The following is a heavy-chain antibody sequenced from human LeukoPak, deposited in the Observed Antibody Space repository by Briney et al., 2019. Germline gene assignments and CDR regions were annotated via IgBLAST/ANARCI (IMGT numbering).Heavy chain of an antibody. CDR3: ARDVVLPHGGYGLDV. V-gene: IGHV1-2*04. J-gene: IGHJ6*02. CDR2: IRPESGDT. Sequence: GASVKVSCKASGYTFTSYYIHWVRQAPGQGLEWMGWIRPESGDTNSAQKFQDWITLSRDTSTSTAYLELTRLTSDDTAIYYCARDVVLPHGGYGLDVWGQGTTVTVPS. CDR1: GYTFTSYY. D-gene: IGHD2-2*01.